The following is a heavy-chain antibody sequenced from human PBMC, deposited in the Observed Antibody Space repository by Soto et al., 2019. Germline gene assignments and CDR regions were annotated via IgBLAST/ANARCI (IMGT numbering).Heavy chain of an antibody. CDR1: GYTFTSYY. V-gene: IGHV1-46*01. J-gene: IGHJ4*02. CDR3: ARAVEDDSSGSDY. CDR2: INPSGGLA. Sequence: ASVKVSCKASGYTFTSYYMHWVRQAPGQGLEWMGGINPSGGLATYAQKFQGRVTITADESTSTAYMELSSLRSEDTAVYYCARAVEDDSSGSDYWGQGTLVTVSS. D-gene: IGHD3-22*01.